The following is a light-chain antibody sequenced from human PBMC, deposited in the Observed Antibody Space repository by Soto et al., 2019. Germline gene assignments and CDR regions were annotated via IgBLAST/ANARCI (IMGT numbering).Light chain of an antibody. CDR1: SSNIGGGYD. CDR3: KSYVDSLSGYV. Sequence: QSVLTQPPSVSEAPGQRVTISCTRSSSNIGGGYDVHWFQQLPGTAPKLLFYGKNNRPSGVPDRFSGSTSGTSASLAITGIQTEDEAIYYCKSYVDSLSGYVFGTGTKVTV. V-gene: IGLV1-40*01. CDR2: GKN. J-gene: IGLJ1*01.